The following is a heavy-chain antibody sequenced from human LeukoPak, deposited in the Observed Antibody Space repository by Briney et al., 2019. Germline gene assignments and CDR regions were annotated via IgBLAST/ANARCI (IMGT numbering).Heavy chain of an antibody. Sequence: GGSLRLSCAASGFTFSSYSMNWVRQAPGKGLEWVSSISSSSSYIYYADSLKGRFTISRDNAKNSLYLQMNSLRAEETAVCYCARDYYGSGSLDYWGQGTLVTVSS. CDR3: ARDYYGSGSLDY. J-gene: IGHJ4*02. CDR1: GFTFSSYS. V-gene: IGHV3-21*01. CDR2: ISSSSSYI. D-gene: IGHD3-10*01.